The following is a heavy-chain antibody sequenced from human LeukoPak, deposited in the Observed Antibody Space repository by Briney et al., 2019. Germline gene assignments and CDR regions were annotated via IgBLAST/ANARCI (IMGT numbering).Heavy chain of an antibody. J-gene: IGHJ4*02. V-gene: IGHV5-51*01. CDR2: IYPGDSDT. CDR3: ARRFDSSAYWEY. Sequence: GESLKISCKGSGYSFTNYWIGWMRQMPGKGLEWTGIIYPGDSDTRYNPSFQGQVTISADKSISTAYLQWRSVKASDTAMYYCARRFDSSAYWEYWGQGALVTVSS. D-gene: IGHD3-22*01. CDR1: GYSFTNYW.